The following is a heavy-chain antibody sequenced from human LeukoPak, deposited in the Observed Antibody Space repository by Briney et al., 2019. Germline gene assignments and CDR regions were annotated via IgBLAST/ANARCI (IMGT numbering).Heavy chain of an antibody. Sequence: QSGGSLRLSCAASGFTFSSYAMSWVRQAPGKGLEWVSAISGSGGSTYYADSAKGRFTISRDNSKNTLYLQMNSLRAEDTAVYYCAKDGLKDIGIAARPHDYWGQGTLVTVSS. V-gene: IGHV3-23*01. CDR3: AKDGLKDIGIAARPHDY. CDR2: ISGSGGST. CDR1: GFTFSSYA. D-gene: IGHD6-6*01. J-gene: IGHJ4*02.